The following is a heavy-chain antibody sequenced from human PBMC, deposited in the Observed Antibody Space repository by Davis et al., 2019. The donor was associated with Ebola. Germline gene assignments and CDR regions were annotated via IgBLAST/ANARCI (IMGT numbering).Heavy chain of an antibody. V-gene: IGHV4-34*01. CDR2: IYYSGST. D-gene: IGHD5-18*01. CDR1: GGSFSGYY. J-gene: IGHJ5*02. Sequence: MPSETLSLTCAVYGGSFSGYYWSWIRQPPGKGLEWIGYIYYSGSTYYNPSLKSRVTISVDTSKNQFSLKLSSVTAADTAVYYCARHWTAMVGFDWFDPWGQGTLVTVSS. CDR3: ARHWTAMVGFDWFDP.